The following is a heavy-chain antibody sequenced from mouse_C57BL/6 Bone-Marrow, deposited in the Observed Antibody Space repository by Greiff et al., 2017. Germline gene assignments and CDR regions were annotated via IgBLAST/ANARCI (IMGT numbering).Heavy chain of an antibody. D-gene: IGHD1-1*01. CDR2: IDPSDSYT. J-gene: IGHJ1*03. V-gene: IGHV1-69*01. Sequence: VQLQQPGAELVMPGASVKLSCKASGYTFTSYWMHWVKQRPGQGLEWIGEIDPSDSYTNYNQKFKGKSTLTVDKSSSTAYMQLSSLTSEDSAVYYRARRGGSTVVAHFDVWGTGTTVTVSS. CDR1: GYTFTSYW. CDR3: ARRGGSTVVAHFDV.